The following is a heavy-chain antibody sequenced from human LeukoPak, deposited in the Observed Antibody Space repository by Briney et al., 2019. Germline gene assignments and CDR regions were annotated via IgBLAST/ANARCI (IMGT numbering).Heavy chain of an antibody. CDR3: ARREGRYFDY. D-gene: IGHD3-10*01. J-gene: IGHJ4*02. Sequence: ASVKVSCKASGYTFSNHAIHWVRQAPGQRLEWMGWINTGNGNTKHSQNFQDRVTIARDTSASTAYMELSSLTSEDTAVYYCARREGRYFDYWGQGTLVTVSS. V-gene: IGHV1-3*04. CDR1: GYTFSNHA. CDR2: INTGNGNT.